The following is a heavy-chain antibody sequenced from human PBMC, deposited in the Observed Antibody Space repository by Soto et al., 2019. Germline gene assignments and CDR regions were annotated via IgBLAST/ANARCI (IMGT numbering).Heavy chain of an antibody. V-gene: IGHV3-30-3*01. D-gene: IGHD6-13*01. Sequence: QVQLVESGGGVVQPGRSLRLSCAASGSTFSSYAMHWVRRAPGKGLEWVAVISFDGNNKYNADSVKGRVTISRDNSKNTLYLQMDTLRVEDTAVYYCARALGIAAAGLNHWGQGTLVTVSS. CDR1: GSTFSSYA. CDR2: ISFDGNNK. CDR3: ARALGIAAAGLNH. J-gene: IGHJ4*02.